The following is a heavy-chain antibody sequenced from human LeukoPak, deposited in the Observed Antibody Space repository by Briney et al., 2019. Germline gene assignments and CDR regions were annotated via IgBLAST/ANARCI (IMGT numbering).Heavy chain of an antibody. J-gene: IGHJ4*02. D-gene: IGHD5-12*01. CDR2: IYYSGST. Sequence: PSETLSLTCTVSGGSISSYYWNWIRQPPGKGLEWIGYIYYSGSTKYNPSLKSRVTISVDTSKNQFSLRLNSVTAADTAVYYCARGYDSKSPFFDDWGQGTLVSLCS. CDR3: ARGYDSKSPFFDD. V-gene: IGHV4-59*01. CDR1: GGSISSYY.